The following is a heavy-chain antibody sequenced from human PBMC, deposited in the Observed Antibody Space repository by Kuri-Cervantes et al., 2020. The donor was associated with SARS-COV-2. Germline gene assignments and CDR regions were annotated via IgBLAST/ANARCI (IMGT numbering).Heavy chain of an antibody. V-gene: IGHV6-1*01. J-gene: IGHJ6*02. CDR3: ASVPNGYYYYGMDV. D-gene: IGHD1-1*01. CDR2: TYYRSKWYN. Sequence: SETLSLTCAISGDSVSSNSAAWNWIRQSPSRGLEWLGRTYYRSKWYNDYAVSVKSRITINPDTSKNQFSLQLNSVPPADTAVYYCASVPNGYYYYGMDVWGQGTTVTVSS. CDR1: GDSVSSNSAA.